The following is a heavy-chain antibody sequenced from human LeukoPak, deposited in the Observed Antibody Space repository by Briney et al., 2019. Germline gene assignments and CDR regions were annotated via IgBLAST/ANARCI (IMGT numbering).Heavy chain of an antibody. CDR3: AGDRYYYDSSGLHNAFDI. V-gene: IGHV4-39*07. J-gene: IGHJ3*02. D-gene: IGHD3-22*01. CDR2: IYYSGST. Sequence: SETLSLTCTVSGGSISSSSYYWGWIRQPPGKGLEWIGSIYYSGSTYYNPSLKSRVTISVDTSKNQFSLKLSSVTAADTAVYYCAGDRYYYDSSGLHNAFDIWGQGTMVTVSS. CDR1: GGSISSSSYY.